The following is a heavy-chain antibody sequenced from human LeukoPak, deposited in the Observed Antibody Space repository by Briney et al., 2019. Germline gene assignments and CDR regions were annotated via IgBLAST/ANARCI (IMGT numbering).Heavy chain of an antibody. CDR1: GFTFSSYW. D-gene: IGHD3-3*01. Sequence: GGSLRLSCAASGFTFSSYWMHWVRQAPGKGLVWVSRINDGSSTSYADSVKGRFTISRDNAKNTLYLQMNSLRAEDTAVYYCARDRGTADFWSGYPRHNWFDPWGQGTLVTVSS. V-gene: IGHV3-74*01. CDR2: INDGSST. J-gene: IGHJ5*02. CDR3: ARDRGTADFWSGYPRHNWFDP.